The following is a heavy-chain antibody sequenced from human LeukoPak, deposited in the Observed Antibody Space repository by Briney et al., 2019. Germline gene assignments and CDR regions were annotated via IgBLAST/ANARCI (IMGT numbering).Heavy chain of an antibody. CDR2: IKQDGSEK. D-gene: IGHD3-10*01. J-gene: IGHJ4*02. Sequence: GGSLRLFCVASDSTFSSHWMSWVRQAPGKGPEWVANIKQDGSEKHFVDSVKGRLTISRDNAKNSLFLQMNSLRVEDTAVYYCAKYVYGYSFDYWGQGTLVTVSS. CDR3: AKYVYGYSFDY. CDR1: DSTFSSHW. V-gene: IGHV3-7*03.